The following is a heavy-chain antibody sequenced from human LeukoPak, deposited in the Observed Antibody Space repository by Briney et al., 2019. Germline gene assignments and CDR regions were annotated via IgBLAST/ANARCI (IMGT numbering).Heavy chain of an antibody. CDR1: GFTVSATY. J-gene: IGHJ4*02. CDR2: IYTGGNT. Sequence: GGSLRLSRAASGFTVSATYMNWVRQAPGRGLEWVSIIYTGGNTYYADSVKGRFTISRDISKNTLYLQMNSLRAEDTAVYYCARGTVTAPDYWGQGTLVTVSS. D-gene: IGHD4-17*01. CDR3: ARGTVTAPDY. V-gene: IGHV3-53*01.